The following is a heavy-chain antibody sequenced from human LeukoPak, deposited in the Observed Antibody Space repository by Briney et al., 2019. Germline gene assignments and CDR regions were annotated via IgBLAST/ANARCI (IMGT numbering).Heavy chain of an antibody. CDR3: ARTTEGGYTYDYFYYYYMDV. CDR1: GFTVSSNY. CDR2: IYSGDNT. V-gene: IGHV3-53*01. J-gene: IGHJ6*03. D-gene: IGHD5-18*01. Sequence: GGSLRLSCAASGFTVSSNYMSWVRQAPGKGLEWVSVIYSGDNTYYADSVRGRFTISRDNSKNTLYLQMNSLRADDTAVYYCARTTEGGYTYDYFYYYYMDVWGKGTTVTISS.